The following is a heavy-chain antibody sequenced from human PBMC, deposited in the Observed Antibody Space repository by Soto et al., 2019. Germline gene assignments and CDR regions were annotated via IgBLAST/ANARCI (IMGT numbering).Heavy chain of an antibody. V-gene: IGHV1-2*04. CDR3: ARDAQLGILGRVPYYYYYMDV. CDR1: GYTFTGYY. CDR2: INPNRGGT. Sequence: ASVKVSCKASGYTFTGYYMHWVRQAPGQGLEWMGWINPNRGGTNYAQKFQGWVTMTRDTSISTAYMELSRLRSDDTAVYYCARDAQLGILGRVPYYYYYMDVWGKGTTVTVSS. D-gene: IGHD7-27*01. J-gene: IGHJ6*03.